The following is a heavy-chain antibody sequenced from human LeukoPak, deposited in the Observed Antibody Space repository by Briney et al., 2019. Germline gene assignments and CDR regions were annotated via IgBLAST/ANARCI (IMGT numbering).Heavy chain of an antibody. V-gene: IGHV3-53*01. Sequence: GGSLRLSCAASGFTVSSNYMSWVRQAPGKGLEWVSVIYSGGSTYYADSVKGRFTISRDNSKNTLYLQMNSLRAEDTAVYYCARDRSSSGYYESNWFDPWGQGTLVTVSS. CDR1: GFTVSSNY. CDR3: ARDRSSSGYYESNWFDP. J-gene: IGHJ5*02. CDR2: IYSGGST. D-gene: IGHD3-22*01.